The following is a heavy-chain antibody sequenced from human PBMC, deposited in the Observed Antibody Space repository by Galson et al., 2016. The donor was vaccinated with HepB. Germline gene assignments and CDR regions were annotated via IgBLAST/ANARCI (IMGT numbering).Heavy chain of an antibody. CDR2: NYKEGGS. Sequence: SLRLSCAASGFSVSSNDMSWVRQTPGKGLEWVSINYKEGGSEYADSEEGRFTISRDNSQNTLYLQMNSLRPEDTAIYYCAKDRWGITAAGTGMDSWGQGTLVTVSS. V-gene: IGHV3-53*05. J-gene: IGHJ4*02. CDR3: AKDRWGITAAGTGMDS. D-gene: IGHD6-13*01. CDR1: GFSVSSND.